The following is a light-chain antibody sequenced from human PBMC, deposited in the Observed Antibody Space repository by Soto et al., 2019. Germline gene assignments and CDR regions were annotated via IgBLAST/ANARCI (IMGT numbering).Light chain of an antibody. V-gene: IGKV3-11*01. CDR2: GAP. CDR3: QQLNIYPLT. CDR1: QSVSSY. Sequence: EIVLTQSPATLSLSPGERATLSCRASQSVSSYLAWYQQKPGQAPRLLIYGAPTLQSGVPSRFSGSGSGTEFTLTINSLQPEDFATYYCQQLNIYPLTFGPGTKVDIK. J-gene: IGKJ3*01.